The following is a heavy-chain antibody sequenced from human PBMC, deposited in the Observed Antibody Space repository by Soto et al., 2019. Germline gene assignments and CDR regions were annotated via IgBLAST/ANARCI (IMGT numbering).Heavy chain of an antibody. CDR1: GFTVSNNY. V-gene: IGHV3-53*01. CDR3: ATNPGGGGY. J-gene: IGHJ4*02. D-gene: IGHD3-10*01. Sequence: EVQLVESGGGLIQPGGSLRLSCAVSGFTVSNNYMSWVRQAPGKGLEGVSVIYSGGYTAYGDSVKGRFTISRDNSKNTLYLQRKGRAPAAPAGYYGATNPGGGGYWGQGTLVTVSS. CDR2: IYSGGYT.